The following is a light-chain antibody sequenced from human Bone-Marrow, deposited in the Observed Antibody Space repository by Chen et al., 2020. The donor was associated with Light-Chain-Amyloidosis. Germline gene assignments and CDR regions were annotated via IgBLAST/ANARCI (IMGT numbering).Light chain of an antibody. Sequence: QSALTQPASVSGSPGQSITISCTGPSRDIGTFNYVSWYQQHPGKAPQRIIFEVSNRPSGVSDRFSGSKSGNTASLTISGLQPGDEADFYCSSYTSTTTDVIFGGGTKLTVL. CDR3: SSYTSTTTDVI. CDR1: SRDIGTFNY. CDR2: EVS. J-gene: IGLJ2*01. V-gene: IGLV2-14*01.